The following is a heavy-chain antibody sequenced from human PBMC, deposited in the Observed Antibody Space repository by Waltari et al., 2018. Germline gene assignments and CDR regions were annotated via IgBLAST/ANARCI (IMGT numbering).Heavy chain of an antibody. CDR3: ARSTTVVTLNYYMDV. J-gene: IGHJ6*03. CDR2: IYYSGST. V-gene: IGHV4-59*01. Sequence: QVQLQESGPGLVKPSETLSLTCTVSGGSISSYYWSWIRQPPGKGLEWIGYIYYSGSTNYTPSLKSRVTIAVDTSKNQFSLKLSSVTAADTAVYYCARSTTVVTLNYYMDVWGKGTTVTISS. D-gene: IGHD4-17*01. CDR1: GGSISSYY.